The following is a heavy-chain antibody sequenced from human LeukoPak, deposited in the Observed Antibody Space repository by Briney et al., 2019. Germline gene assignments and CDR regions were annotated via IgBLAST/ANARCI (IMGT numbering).Heavy chain of an antibody. Sequence: PGGSLRLSCAVSGFTFSIYAMTWVRQAPGKGLEWVSTFYETDKTDYADSVKGRFTISRDTSKNVLYLQMNSLRAEDTAIYYCAKRGAGSGGLHFWGQGTLVTVPS. CDR3: AKRGAGSGGLHF. J-gene: IGHJ4*02. D-gene: IGHD6-19*01. CDR1: GFTFSIYA. V-gene: IGHV3-23*01. CDR2: FYETDKT.